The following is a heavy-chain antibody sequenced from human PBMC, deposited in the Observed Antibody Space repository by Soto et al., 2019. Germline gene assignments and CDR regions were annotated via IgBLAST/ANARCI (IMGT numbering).Heavy chain of an antibody. V-gene: IGHV4-39*01. J-gene: IGHJ5*02. D-gene: IGHD2-2*02. CDR2: IYYSGST. CDR1: GGSISSDGYY. CDR3: ARQVPAAIRLGWFDP. Sequence: SETLSLTCIVSGGSISSDGYYWGWIRQPPGKGLEWIGSIYYSGSTYYRPSLKSRVTISVDTSKNQFSLKLSSVTAADTAVYYCARQVPAAIRLGWFDPWGQGTLVTVSS.